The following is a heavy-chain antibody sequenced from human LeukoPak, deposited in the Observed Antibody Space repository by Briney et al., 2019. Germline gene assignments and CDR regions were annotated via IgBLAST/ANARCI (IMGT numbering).Heavy chain of an antibody. V-gene: IGHV1-18*01. CDR1: GYTFTSYG. CDR3: VLAILTGYHNLNFDY. D-gene: IGHD3-9*01. Sequence: ASVKLSCKASGYTFTSYGISWGREAPGQGLEWMGWISAYNGNTNYAQNLQGRVTMTSDTSTSTAYMELRSLRSDDTAVYYCVLAILTGYHNLNFDYWGQGTLVTVYS. CDR2: ISAYNGNT. J-gene: IGHJ4*02.